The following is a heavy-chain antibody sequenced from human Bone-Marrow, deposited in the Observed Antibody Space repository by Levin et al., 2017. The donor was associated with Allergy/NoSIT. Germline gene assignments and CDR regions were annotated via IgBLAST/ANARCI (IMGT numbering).Heavy chain of an antibody. CDR1: GFTFSSYG. CDR2: IWNDGSNR. V-gene: IGHV3-33*01. J-gene: IGHJ4*02. Sequence: SCVASGFTFSSYGMHWVRQAPGKGLEWVAVIWNDGSNRFYVDSVKGRFTISRDNSENMLYLQMNSLRAEDTAVYYCARSGGSWYEFDNWGQGTLVSVSS. CDR3: ARSGGSWYEFDN. D-gene: IGHD6-13*01.